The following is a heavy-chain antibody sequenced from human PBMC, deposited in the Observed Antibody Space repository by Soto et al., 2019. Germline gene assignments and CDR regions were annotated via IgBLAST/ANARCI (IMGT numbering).Heavy chain of an antibody. CDR2: ISGSGGST. CDR3: AKDTGFGELSHDAFDI. Sequence: GGSLRLSCAASGFTFSSYAMSWVRQAPGKGLEWVSAISGSGGSTYYADSVKGRFTISRDNSKNTLYLQMNSLRAEDTAVYYCAKDTGFGELSHDAFDIWGQGTMVTVSS. J-gene: IGHJ3*02. CDR1: GFTFSSYA. D-gene: IGHD3-10*01. V-gene: IGHV3-23*01.